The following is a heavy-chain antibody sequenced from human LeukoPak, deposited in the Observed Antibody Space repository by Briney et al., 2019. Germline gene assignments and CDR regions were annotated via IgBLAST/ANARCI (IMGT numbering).Heavy chain of an antibody. V-gene: IGHV4-30-2*01. CDR2: IYDSGST. CDR3: ARYGGSGTYFFDY. J-gene: IGHJ4*02. D-gene: IGHD3-10*01. Sequence: SQTLSLTCAVSGGSISSGGYSWSWIRQPPGKGLEWIGYIYDSGSTYYNPSLKSRVTISLDRSKNQFSLKLSSVTAADTAVYYCARYGGSGTYFFDYWGRGTLVTVSS. CDR1: GGSISSGGYS.